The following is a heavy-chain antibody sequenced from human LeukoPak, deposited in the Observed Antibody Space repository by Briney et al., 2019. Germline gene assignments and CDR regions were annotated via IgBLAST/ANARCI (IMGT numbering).Heavy chain of an antibody. Sequence: SETLSLTCTVSGGSINTDLDYWGWFRQPPGTGLEWIGTIYFSGSTNYNPSLQGRGTLSIDTATNHFSLRLTSVTAADTAVYYCARLPYRHYFYMDVWGKGTTVIVSS. CDR1: GGSINTDLDY. CDR3: ARLPYRHYFYMDV. V-gene: IGHV4-39*07. CDR2: IYFSGST. J-gene: IGHJ6*03. D-gene: IGHD3-16*02.